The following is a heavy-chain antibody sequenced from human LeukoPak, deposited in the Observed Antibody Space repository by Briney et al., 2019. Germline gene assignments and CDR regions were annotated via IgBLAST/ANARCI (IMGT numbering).Heavy chain of an antibody. CDR1: GGTFSSYA. CDR3: ARGFQPAAAGDY. V-gene: IGHV1-69*13. D-gene: IGHD6-13*01. Sequence: GASVKVSCKASGGTFSSYAISWVRQAPGQGLEWMGGIIPIVGTANYAQKFQGRVTITADESTSTAYMELSSLRSEDTAVYYCARGFQPAAAGDYWGQGTLVTVSS. CDR2: IIPIVGTA. J-gene: IGHJ4*02.